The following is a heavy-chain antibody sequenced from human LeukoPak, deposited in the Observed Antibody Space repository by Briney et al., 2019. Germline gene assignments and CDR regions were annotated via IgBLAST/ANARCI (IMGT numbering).Heavy chain of an antibody. V-gene: IGHV3-33*01. CDR3: ARDAGYYYYGMDV. CDR2: VWYDGSNE. CDR1: GFTFRSYG. J-gene: IGHJ6*02. D-gene: IGHD1-14*01. Sequence: QPGRSLRLSCAASGFTFRSYGMHCVRQAPGKGLEWVAVVWYDGSNEYYADSVKGRFTISRDNSKNTLYLQMNSLRPEDTAVYYCARDAGYYYYGMDVWGQGTTVTVSS.